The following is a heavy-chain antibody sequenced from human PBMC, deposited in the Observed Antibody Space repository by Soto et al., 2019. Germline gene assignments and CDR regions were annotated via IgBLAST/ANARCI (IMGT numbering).Heavy chain of an antibody. J-gene: IGHJ5*02. CDR3: VRGYSGCGCDP. CDR1: GFSFSSYW. D-gene: IGHD5-12*01. V-gene: IGHV3-74*01. Sequence: EVQLVESGGGLVQPGGSLRLSCVASGFSFSSYWMHWIRQVPGKGLMWVSRVKRDETSTIYADSVKGRFTISRDNAKNMLYLQMNSLRAEDTAVYYCVRGYSGCGCDPCGQGTLVTVSS. CDR2: VKRDETST.